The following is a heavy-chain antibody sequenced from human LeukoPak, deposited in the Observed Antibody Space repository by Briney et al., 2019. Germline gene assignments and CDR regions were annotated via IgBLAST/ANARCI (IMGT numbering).Heavy chain of an antibody. V-gene: IGHV3-7*04. CDR3: ARGHYGMDV. CDR2: IKQDGSEK. Sequence: PPGGSLRLSCAVSGLKFKSYWMTWVRQAPGKGLEWVATIKQDGSEKYYVDSVKGRGTIARDNAKNSLYLQMSSLRAEDTAVYYCARGHYGMDVWGQGTTVIVSS. J-gene: IGHJ6*02. CDR1: GLKFKSYW.